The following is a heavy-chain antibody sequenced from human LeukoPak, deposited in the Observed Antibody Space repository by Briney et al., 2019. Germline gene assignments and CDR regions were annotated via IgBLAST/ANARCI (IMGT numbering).Heavy chain of an antibody. D-gene: IGHD3-22*01. Sequence: ASVKVSFKASGYTFTIYGISWVRQAPGQGLEWMGRISAYNGNTNYAQKLQGRVTMTTDTPTSTAYMELRSLRSDDTAVYYCATHDESCDSSLGGAFDIWGQGTMVTVSS. CDR3: ATHDESCDSSLGGAFDI. V-gene: IGHV1-18*01. J-gene: IGHJ3*02. CDR1: GYTFTIYG. CDR2: ISAYNGNT.